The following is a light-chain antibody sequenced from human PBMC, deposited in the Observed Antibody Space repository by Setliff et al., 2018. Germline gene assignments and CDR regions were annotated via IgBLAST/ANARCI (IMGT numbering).Light chain of an antibody. CDR2: DVS. Sequence: QSALTQPASVSGSPGQSITISCTGTSSDIGAYDYVSWYQYHPGKAPKFIIYDVSQRPSGVSNRFSGSKSGNTASLTISGLQAEDEADYYCTSFTATSTPVVFGGGTK. CDR3: TSFTATSTPVV. CDR1: SSDIGAYDY. V-gene: IGLV2-14*03. J-gene: IGLJ3*02.